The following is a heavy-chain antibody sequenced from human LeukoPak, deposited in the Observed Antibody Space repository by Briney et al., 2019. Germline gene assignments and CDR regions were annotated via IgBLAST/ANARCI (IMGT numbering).Heavy chain of an antibody. V-gene: IGHV3-48*03. CDR1: GFTFSSYE. Sequence: GGSLRLSCAASGFTFSSYEMNWVRQAPGKGLEWVSYISSSGVTIYYADSVKGRFTISRDNAKNLLYLQMNSLRAEDTAVYYCARAKMATGGGTFDYWGQGTLVTVSS. CDR3: ARAKMATGGGTFDY. D-gene: IGHD5-24*01. J-gene: IGHJ4*02. CDR2: ISSSGVTI.